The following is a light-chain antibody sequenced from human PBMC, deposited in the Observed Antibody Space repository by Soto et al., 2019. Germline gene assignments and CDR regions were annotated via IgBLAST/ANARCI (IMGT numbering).Light chain of an antibody. J-gene: IGLJ1*01. V-gene: IGLV2-14*01. CDR2: EVS. Sequence: QPASVSGSPGQSITISCTGTSRDVGNYKYVSWYQQHPGKAPKLMIYEVSNRPLGVSNRFSGSKSGNTASLTISGLQAEDETDYYCFSYTSSGTYVFGTGTKLTVL. CDR1: SRDVGNYKY. CDR3: FSYTSSGTYV.